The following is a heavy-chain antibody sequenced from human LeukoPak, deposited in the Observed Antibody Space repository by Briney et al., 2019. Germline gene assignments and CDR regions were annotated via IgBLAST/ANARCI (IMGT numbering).Heavy chain of an antibody. CDR1: GGTFSIYA. CDR2: VIPIFGTA. Sequence: SVKASCKASGGTFSIYAISWVREAPGQGLEWMGGVIPIFGTANYAQKFQGRVTITADESTSTAYMELSSLRSEDTAVYYCATLGYDFWSGYYIWFDPWGQGTLVTVSS. J-gene: IGHJ5*02. D-gene: IGHD3-3*01. CDR3: ATLGYDFWSGYYIWFDP. V-gene: IGHV1-69*13.